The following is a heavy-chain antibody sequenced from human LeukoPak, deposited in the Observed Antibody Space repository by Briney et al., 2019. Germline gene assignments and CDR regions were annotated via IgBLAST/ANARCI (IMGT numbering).Heavy chain of an antibody. Sequence: GGSLRLSCAASGFTFSSYAMSWVRQAPGKGLEWVSVIYSDGSTYYADSVKGRFTISRDNSKNTLYLQMNSLRAEDTAVYYCARVLYILRYFDYWGKGTTVTISS. CDR2: IYSDGST. CDR3: ARVLYILRYFDY. J-gene: IGHJ6*04. D-gene: IGHD3-9*01. V-gene: IGHV3-53*01. CDR1: GFTFSSYA.